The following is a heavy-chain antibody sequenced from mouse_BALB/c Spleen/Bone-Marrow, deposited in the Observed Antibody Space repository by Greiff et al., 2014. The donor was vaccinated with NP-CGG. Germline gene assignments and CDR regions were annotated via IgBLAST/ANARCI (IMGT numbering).Heavy chain of an antibody. D-gene: IGHD2-3*01. CDR2: IRYSGST. CDR1: GDSITSCY. V-gene: IGHV3-8*02. Sequence: EVKLVESGLRFLNPSQTLSLTCSVTGDSITSCYRNWIRKFPGNKLEYMGYIRYSGSTYYSPSLKSGISITRDTSKNQYNLQLNSVTTEDTATYYCATSDGFYFDYWGQGTTLTVSS. CDR3: ATSDGFYFDY. J-gene: IGHJ2*01.